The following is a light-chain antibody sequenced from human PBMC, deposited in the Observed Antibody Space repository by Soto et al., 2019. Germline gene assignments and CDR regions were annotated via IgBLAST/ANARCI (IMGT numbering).Light chain of an antibody. V-gene: IGKV1-5*03. CDR2: KAS. CDR1: QSISSW. CDR3: QHYNSYSPRYT. Sequence: DIQMTQSPSTLSASVGDRVTITCRASQSISSWLAWYQQKPGKAPKLLIYKASSLESGVPSRFSGSGSGTEFTLTISSLQPDDFASSYCQHYNSYSPRYTFGQGTKLEIK. J-gene: IGKJ2*01.